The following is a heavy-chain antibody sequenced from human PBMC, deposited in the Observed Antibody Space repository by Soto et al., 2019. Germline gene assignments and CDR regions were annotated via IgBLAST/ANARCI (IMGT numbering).Heavy chain of an antibody. J-gene: IGHJ3*02. CDR2: INPGSGAA. Sequence: QVQLVQSGAEVKKPGASVKISCTASGYTVTTHYMHWVRQAPGRGLEWMGAINPGSGAAKYTQTFPARITNSSDTSTNTVYMEMSSLRSVDTAVFYCARGGEVGVAGSAAFDMCGQGTMVTVSS. CDR3: ARGGEVGVAGSAAFDM. D-gene: IGHD3-3*01. V-gene: IGHV1-46*01. CDR1: GYTVTTHY.